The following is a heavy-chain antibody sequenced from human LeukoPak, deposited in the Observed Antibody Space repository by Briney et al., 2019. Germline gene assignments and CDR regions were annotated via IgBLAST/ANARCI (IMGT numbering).Heavy chain of an antibody. CDR2: ISGSGGST. D-gene: IGHD6-19*01. CDR1: GFTFSSYA. V-gene: IGHV3-23*01. CDR3: AKAADSSGWYAGYYFDY. J-gene: IGHJ4*02. Sequence: GGSLRLSRAASGFTFSSYAMSWVRQAPGKGLEWVSAISGSGGSTYYADSVKGRFTISRDNSKNTLYLQMNSLRAEDTAVYYCAKAADSSGWYAGYYFDYWGQGTLVTVSS.